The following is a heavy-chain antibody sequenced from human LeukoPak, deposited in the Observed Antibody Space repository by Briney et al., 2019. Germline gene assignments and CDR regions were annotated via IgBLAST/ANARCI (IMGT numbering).Heavy chain of an antibody. CDR3: ARGNTYYDFWSGYSWPYYFDY. J-gene: IGHJ4*02. CDR2: IYYSGST. V-gene: IGHV4-30-4*01. D-gene: IGHD3-3*01. Sequence: SQTLSLTCTVSGGSISSGDYYWSWIRQPPGTGLEWIGYIYYSGSTYYNPSLKSRVTISVDTSKNQFSLKLSSVTAADTAVYYCARGNTYYDFWSGYSWPYYFDYWGQGTLVTVSS. CDR1: GGSISSGDYY.